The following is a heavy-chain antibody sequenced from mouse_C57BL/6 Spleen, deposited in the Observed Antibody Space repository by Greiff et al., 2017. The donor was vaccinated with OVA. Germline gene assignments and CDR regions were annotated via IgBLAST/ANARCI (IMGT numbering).Heavy chain of an antibody. CDR3: ARSNGPGGYYVHLAD. CDR2: IDPSDSYT. J-gene: IGHJ3*01. V-gene: IGHV1-69*01. Sequence: VQLQQPGAELVMPGASVKLSCKASGYTFTSYWMHWVKQRPGQGLEWIGEIDPSDSYTNYNQKFKGQSTLTVDKSSSTAYMQLSGLTSEDSAVYYCARSNGPGGYYVHLADWGQGTLVTVSA. D-gene: IGHD2-3*01. CDR1: GYTFTSYW.